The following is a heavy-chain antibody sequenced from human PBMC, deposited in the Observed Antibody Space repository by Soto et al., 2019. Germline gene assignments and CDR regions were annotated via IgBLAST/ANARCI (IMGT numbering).Heavy chain of an antibody. J-gene: IGHJ4*02. CDR1: GFTFSSYA. CDR3: ARDTESPAVPRGLDY. CDR2: ISYDGSNK. D-gene: IGHD4-17*01. V-gene: IGHV3-30-3*01. Sequence: PGGSLRLSCAASGFTFSSYAMHWVRQAPGKGLEWVAVISYDGSNKYYADSVKGRFTISRDNSKNTLYLQMNSLRAEDTAVYYCARDTESPAVPRGLDYWGQGTLVTVSS.